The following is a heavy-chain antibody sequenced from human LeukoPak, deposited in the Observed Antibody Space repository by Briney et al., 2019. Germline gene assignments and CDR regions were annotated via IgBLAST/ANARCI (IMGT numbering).Heavy chain of an antibody. CDR2: INTNTGNP. V-gene: IGHV7-4-1*02. J-gene: IGHJ6*03. Sequence: ASVKVSCKASGYTFTSYAMNWVRQAPGQGLGWMGWINTNTGNPTYAQGFTGRFVFSLDTSVSTAYLQISSLKAEDTAVYYCARQVSLMGYYYMDVWGKGTTVTVSS. CDR3: ARQVSLMGYYYMDV. D-gene: IGHD2-8*01. CDR1: GYTFTSYA.